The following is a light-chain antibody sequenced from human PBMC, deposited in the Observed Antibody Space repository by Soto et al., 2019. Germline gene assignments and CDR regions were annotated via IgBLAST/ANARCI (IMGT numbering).Light chain of an antibody. CDR3: QQYNNWPPFIT. V-gene: IGKV3-15*01. CDR1: QSVSSN. Sequence: EIVMTQSPATLSVSPGERANLSCRASQSVSSNLAWYQQKPGQAPRLLIYGASTRATGIPARFSGSGSGTEFTLTISSLQSEDFAVYYCQQYNNWPPFITFGQGTRLEIK. J-gene: IGKJ5*01. CDR2: GAS.